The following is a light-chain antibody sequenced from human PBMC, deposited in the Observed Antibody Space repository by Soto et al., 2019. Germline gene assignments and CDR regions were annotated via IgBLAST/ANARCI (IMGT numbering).Light chain of an antibody. CDR2: TAS. J-gene: IGKJ1*01. Sequence: DIHLTQSPSSLSASVGDRVTITCRAGQNIDNYLNWYQQKPGKAPNLLIYTASSLRSGVPSRFSGSGSGTDFTLTITSLQSEDFATYYCQQGYSNRWTFGQGTKVEIK. CDR3: QQGYSNRWT. CDR1: QNIDNY. V-gene: IGKV1-39*01.